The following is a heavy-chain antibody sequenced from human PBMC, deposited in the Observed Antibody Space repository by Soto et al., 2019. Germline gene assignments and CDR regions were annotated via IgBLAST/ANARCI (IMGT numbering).Heavy chain of an antibody. V-gene: IGHV4-4*07. CDR2: IYTSGST. J-gene: IGHJ6*01. D-gene: IGHD6-6*01. CDR3: ARDRVMYSSSPQPRYYYYGMDV. Sequence: SETLSLTCTVSGGSISSYYWSWIRQPAGKGLEWIGRIYTSGSTNYNPSLKSRVTMSVDTSKNQFSLKLSSVTAADTAVYYCARDRVMYSSSPQPRYYYYGMDVWGQGNTVTVSS. CDR1: GGSISSYY.